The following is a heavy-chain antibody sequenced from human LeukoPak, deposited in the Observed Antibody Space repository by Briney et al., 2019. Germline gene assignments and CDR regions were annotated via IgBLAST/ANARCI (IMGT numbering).Heavy chain of an antibody. CDR1: GYTFTSYG. J-gene: IGHJ4*02. D-gene: IGHD2-15*01. CDR3: ARERRGYCSGGSCALGY. CDR2: ISAYNGNT. Sequence: ASVKVSCKASGYTFTSYGISWVRQAPGQGLEWMGWISAYNGNTNYAQKLQGRVTMTTDTSTSTAYMELRSLRSDDTAVYYCARERRGYCSGGSCALGYWGQGTLVTVSS. V-gene: IGHV1-18*01.